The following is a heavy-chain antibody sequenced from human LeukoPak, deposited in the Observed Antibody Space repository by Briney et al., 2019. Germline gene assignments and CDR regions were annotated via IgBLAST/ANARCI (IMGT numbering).Heavy chain of an antibody. Sequence: GASVKVSCKASGGTFSSYAISWVRQAPEQGLEWMGGIIPIFGTANYAQKFQGRVTITADESTSTAYMELSSLRSEDTAVYYCARDSSYYYDSSGLGYWGQGTLVTVSS. CDR1: GGTFSSYA. D-gene: IGHD3-22*01. V-gene: IGHV1-69*13. CDR3: ARDSSYYYDSSGLGY. CDR2: IIPIFGTA. J-gene: IGHJ4*02.